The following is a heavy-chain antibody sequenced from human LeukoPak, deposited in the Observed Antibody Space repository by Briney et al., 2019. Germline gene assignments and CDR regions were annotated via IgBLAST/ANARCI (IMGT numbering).Heavy chain of an antibody. J-gene: IGHJ4*02. V-gene: IGHV3-23*01. D-gene: IGHD7-27*01. CDR1: GFTFSSYT. CDR2: ITTGDGNT. Sequence: GGSLRLSCTASGFTFSSYTMTCVRQAPGKGLKWVSTITTGDGNTYYADSVKGRFTVSRDDSKNTLYLQMNSLRAEDTAVYYCAKDGGLWVSAHWGDSWGRGTLVTVSS. CDR3: AKDGGLWVSAHWGDS.